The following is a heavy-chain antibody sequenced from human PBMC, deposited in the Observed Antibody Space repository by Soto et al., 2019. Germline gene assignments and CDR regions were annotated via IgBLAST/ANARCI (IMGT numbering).Heavy chain of an antibody. CDR2: INHSGST. CDR3: ARGARRAVLRFLEWLLHDAFDI. J-gene: IGHJ3*02. Sequence: ASGTLSLTSAVYGGFFSGYYWSWIRQPPGKGLEWIGEINHSGSTNYNPSLKSRVTISVDTSKNQFSLKLSSVTAADTAVYYCARGARRAVLRFLEWLLHDAFDIWGQGTMVTVSS. V-gene: IGHV4-34*01. D-gene: IGHD3-3*01. CDR1: GGFFSGYY.